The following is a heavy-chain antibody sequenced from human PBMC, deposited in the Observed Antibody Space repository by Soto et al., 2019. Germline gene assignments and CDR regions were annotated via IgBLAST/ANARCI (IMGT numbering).Heavy chain of an antibody. D-gene: IGHD5-18*01. J-gene: IGHJ6*02. CDR3: ARLRCGPNCSLWVMDV. CDR2: IYYSGST. V-gene: IGHV4-31*03. CDR1: GGSISSGGYY. Sequence: QVQLQESGPGLVKPSQTLSLTCTVSGGSISSGGYYWSWIRQHPGKGLEWIGYIYYSGSTYYNPSLKSRVTISVDTSKNQFSLKLSSVTAADTAVYYCARLRCGPNCSLWVMDVWGQGTTVTVSS.